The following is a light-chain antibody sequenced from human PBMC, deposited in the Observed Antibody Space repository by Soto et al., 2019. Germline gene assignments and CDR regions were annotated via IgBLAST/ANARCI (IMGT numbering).Light chain of an antibody. J-gene: IGKJ1*01. Sequence: EIVLTQSPGTLSLSPVERATLSCRASEIITTRFIAWYQQKRGQAPRLVIWGASRRATGIPDRFSGSGSGADFTLTVSRLEPEDFAVYYCQQYSVSPWTFGQGTRVEIK. V-gene: IGKV3-20*01. CDR3: QQYSVSPWT. CDR2: GAS. CDR1: EIITTRF.